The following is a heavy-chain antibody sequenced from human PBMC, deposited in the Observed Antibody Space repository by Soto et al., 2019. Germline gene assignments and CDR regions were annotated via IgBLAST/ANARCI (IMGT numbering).Heavy chain of an antibody. CDR3: ARGGSGYVWFNEF. J-gene: IGHJ4*02. CDR1: GGLFSSYA. Sequence: QGQLVQSGAEVKKSGSSVKVSCKDTGGLFSSYAVSWVRQAPGQGLEWMGGIIPVFNTVYYAQKFQGRVTIPADESTNTAYMELSSLRSEDTAMYYCARGGSGYVWFNEFWGQGTLVTVSS. D-gene: IGHD3-22*01. V-gene: IGHV1-69*01. CDR2: IIPVFNTV.